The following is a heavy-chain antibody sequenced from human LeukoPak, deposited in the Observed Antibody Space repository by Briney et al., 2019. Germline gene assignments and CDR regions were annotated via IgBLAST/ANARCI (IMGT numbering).Heavy chain of an antibody. J-gene: IGHJ5*02. V-gene: IGHV3-74*01. D-gene: IGHD4-17*01. CDR1: GFTLSSYW. CDR2: INSDRSRA. CDR3: ARGRWTTVTSTSCWFDP. Sequence: PGGSLRLSCAAPGFTLSSYWMHWVRQAPGKGLVWVSRINSDRSRASYADSVKGRFTLSRDKAKNTLYLQMNSLRAEDTAVYYCARGRWTTVTSTSCWFDPWGQGTLVTVSS.